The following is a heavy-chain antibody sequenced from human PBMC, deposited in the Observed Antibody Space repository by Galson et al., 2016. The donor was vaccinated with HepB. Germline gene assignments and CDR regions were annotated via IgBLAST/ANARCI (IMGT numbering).Heavy chain of an antibody. CDR1: GITFSNYW. CDR3: EREAWSSSPI. Sequence: SLRLSCAASGITFSNYWMSWIRQAPGKGLGWVAKIKPDESEKYYVDSVKGRFTISRDNAKNLVYLQMNSLRAEDTAVYYCEREAWSSSPIWGQGTMVTVSS. V-gene: IGHV3-7*01. J-gene: IGHJ3*02. D-gene: IGHD1-26*01. CDR2: IKPDESEK.